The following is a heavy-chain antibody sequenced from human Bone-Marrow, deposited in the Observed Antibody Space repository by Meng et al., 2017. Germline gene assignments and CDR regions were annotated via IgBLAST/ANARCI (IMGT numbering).Heavy chain of an antibody. J-gene: IGHJ4*02. CDR3: AGVSSGSYYDDY. CDR2: INHSGGS. Sequence: VQLQQWGAGLLNPSEPLFLTCAVYRGSFSGYYWSWIRQPTGKGLEWIGEINHSGGSNYNPSLKSRGTISVDTSKNQFSLKLRAVTAAETAVYFCAGVSSGSYYDDYWGQGTLVTVSS. V-gene: IGHV4-34*01. D-gene: IGHD1-26*01. CDR1: RGSFSGYY.